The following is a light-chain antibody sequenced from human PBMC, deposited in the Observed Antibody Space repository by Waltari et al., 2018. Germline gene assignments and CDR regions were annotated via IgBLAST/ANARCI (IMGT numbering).Light chain of an antibody. CDR2: DDN. CDR3: QVWDSVTDPWV. CDR1: SIERKL. Sequence: SYVLTQPPSVSVAPGQTARITCGGNSIERKLVHGYQRKPGQTPVLVVYDDNHRPSGIPERFSGSNFGNTATLTISRVEAGDEADYLCQVWDSVTDPWVFGGGTKLTVL. V-gene: IGLV3-21*02. J-gene: IGLJ3*02.